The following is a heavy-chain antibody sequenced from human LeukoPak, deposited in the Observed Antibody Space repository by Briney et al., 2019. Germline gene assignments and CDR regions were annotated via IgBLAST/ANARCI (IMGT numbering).Heavy chain of an antibody. Sequence: GGSLRLSCAASGFTFSSYWMSWVRQAPGKGLEWVANIKQDGSEKYYVDSVKGRFTISRDNAKNSLYLQMNSLRAEDTAMYYCARSKYYDFWSGYSDWFDPWGQGTLVTASS. CDR3: ARSKYYDFWSGYSDWFDP. J-gene: IGHJ5*02. V-gene: IGHV3-7*01. CDR1: GFTFSSYW. CDR2: IKQDGSEK. D-gene: IGHD3-3*01.